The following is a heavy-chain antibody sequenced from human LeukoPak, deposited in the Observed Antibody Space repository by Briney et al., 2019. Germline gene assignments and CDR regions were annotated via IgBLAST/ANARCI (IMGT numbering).Heavy chain of an antibody. J-gene: IGHJ4*02. CDR3: ARGTPYCSSASCYNY. D-gene: IGHD2-2*02. CDR2: VNPNSGNT. CDR1: GCDFSSFD. Sequence: ASVKVSCKASGCDFSSFDVNWVRQAPGQGLEWMGWVNPNSGNTGYAQKFQGRVTMTRDTSIGTAYMELSSLRSEDTAVYYCARGTPYCSSASCYNYWGQGTLVTVSS. V-gene: IGHV1-8*01.